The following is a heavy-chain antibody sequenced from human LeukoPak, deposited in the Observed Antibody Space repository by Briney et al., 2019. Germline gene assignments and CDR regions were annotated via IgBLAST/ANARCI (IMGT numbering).Heavy chain of an antibody. D-gene: IGHD5-12*01. J-gene: IGHJ6*03. CDR3: ARAVRGYSGYALYYYYMGV. Sequence: SETLSLTCAVYGGSFSGYYWSWIRQPPGKGLEWIGEINHSGSTNYNPSLKSRVTISVDTSKNQFSLKLSSVTAADTAVYYCARAVRGYSGYALYYYYMGVWGKGTTVTVSS. CDR2: INHSGST. V-gene: IGHV4-34*01. CDR1: GGSFSGYY.